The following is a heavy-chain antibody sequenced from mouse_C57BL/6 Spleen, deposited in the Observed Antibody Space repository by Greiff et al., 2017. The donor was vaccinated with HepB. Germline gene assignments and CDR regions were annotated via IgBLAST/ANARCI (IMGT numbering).Heavy chain of an antibody. V-gene: IGHV1-19*01. CDR3: ARHTPNWTDY. D-gene: IGHD4-1*02. CDR2: INPYNGGT. Sequence: DVQLQESGPVLVKPGASVKMSCKASGYTFTDYYMNWVKQSHGKSLEWIGVINPYNGGTSYNQKFKGKATLTVDKSSSTAYMELNSLTSEDSAVYYCARHTPNWTDYWGQGTTLTVSS. J-gene: IGHJ2*01. CDR1: GYTFTDYY.